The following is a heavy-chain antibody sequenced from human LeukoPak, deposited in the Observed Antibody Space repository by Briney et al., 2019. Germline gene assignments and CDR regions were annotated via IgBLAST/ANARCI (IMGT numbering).Heavy chain of an antibody. Sequence: SVKVSCKASGGTFSSYAISWVRQAPGQGLEWMGRIIPIFGTANYAQKFQGRVTITTDESTSTAYMELSSLRSEDTAVYYCARDGCSSGWFDYWGQGTLVTVSS. CDR2: IIPIFGTA. J-gene: IGHJ5*01. V-gene: IGHV1-69*05. CDR3: ARDGCSSGWFDY. D-gene: IGHD6-19*01. CDR1: GGTFSSYA.